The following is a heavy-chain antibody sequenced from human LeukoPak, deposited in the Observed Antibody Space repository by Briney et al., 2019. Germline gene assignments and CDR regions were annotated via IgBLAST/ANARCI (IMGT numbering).Heavy chain of an antibody. Sequence: GGPLRLSCAASGFTFSSYAMHWVRQAPGKGLEWVAVISYDGSNKYYADSVKGRFTISRDNSKNTLYLQMNSLRAEDTAVYYCARDRALDYWGQGTLVTVSS. J-gene: IGHJ4*02. D-gene: IGHD3-10*01. CDR3: ARDRALDY. CDR2: ISYDGSNK. V-gene: IGHV3-30-3*01. CDR1: GFTFSSYA.